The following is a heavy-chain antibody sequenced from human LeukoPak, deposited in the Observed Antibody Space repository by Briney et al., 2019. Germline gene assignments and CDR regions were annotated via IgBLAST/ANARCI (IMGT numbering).Heavy chain of an antibody. Sequence: GASVKVSCKASGYTFTGYYMHWVRQAPGQGLEWMGRIIPILALANYAQKFQGRVTITEDKSTSTAYMELSSLRSEDTAVYYCASDPPGQLWLPYYFDYWGQGTLVTVSS. J-gene: IGHJ4*02. CDR3: ASDPPGQLWLPYYFDY. CDR2: IIPILALA. V-gene: IGHV1-69*04. CDR1: GYTFTGYY. D-gene: IGHD5-18*01.